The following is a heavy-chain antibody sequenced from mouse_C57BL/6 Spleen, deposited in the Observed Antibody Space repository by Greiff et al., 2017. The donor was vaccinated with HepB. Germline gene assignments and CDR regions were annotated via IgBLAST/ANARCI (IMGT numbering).Heavy chain of an antibody. V-gene: IGHV1-76*01. CDR2: IYPGSGNT. D-gene: IGHD1-1*01. CDR3: ARGSYYYGSSQTCYFDY. J-gene: IGHJ2*01. Sequence: VQLQQSGAELVRPGASVKLSCKASGYTFTDYYINWVKQRPGQGLEWIARIYPGSGNTYYNEKFKGKATLTAEKSSSTAYMQLSSLTSEDSAVYFCARGSYYYGSSQTCYFDYWGQGTTLTVSS. CDR1: GYTFTDYY.